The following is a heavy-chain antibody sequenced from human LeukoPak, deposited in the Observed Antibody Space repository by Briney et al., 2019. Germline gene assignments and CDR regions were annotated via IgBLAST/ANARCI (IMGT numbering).Heavy chain of an antibody. V-gene: IGHV3-30*02. J-gene: IGHJ4*02. Sequence: GGSLRLSCAASGVTFRSYGMHWVRQAPGKGLEWVAFIRYDGSNKYYADSVKGRFTISRDNAENSLYLQMNSLGVEDTAVYYCARAVISIFDNWGQGTLVTVSS. CDR1: GVTFRSYG. D-gene: IGHD3-3*02. CDR2: IRYDGSNK. CDR3: ARAVISIFDN.